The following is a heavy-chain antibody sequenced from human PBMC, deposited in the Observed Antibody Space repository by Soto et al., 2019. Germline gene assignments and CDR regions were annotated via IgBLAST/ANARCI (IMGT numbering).Heavy chain of an antibody. V-gene: IGHV6-1*01. D-gene: IGHD6-6*01. Sequence: PSQTLSLTCAISGDSVSSNSAAWNWIRQSPSRGLEWLGRTYYRSKWYNDCEAFVKSRITINPDTSKNQFSLQLTSLTPEDTAVYYCARAKEYTSSSGMDVWGQGTTVTV. CDR1: GDSVSSNSAA. CDR3: ARAKEYTSSSGMDV. J-gene: IGHJ6*02. CDR2: TYYRSKWYN.